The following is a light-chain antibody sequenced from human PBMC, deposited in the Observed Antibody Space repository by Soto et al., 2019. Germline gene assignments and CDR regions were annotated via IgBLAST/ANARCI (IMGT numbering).Light chain of an antibody. CDR2: AAS. CDR1: QGISNY. J-gene: IGKJ1*01. CDR3: QQLKSYSQT. Sequence: DIQMTQSPSTLSASVGDRVTITCRASQGISNYLAWYLQKPGKAPKLLMYAASNLQSGVPSRFSGSGSGTEFTLTISSLQPEDFATYYCQQLKSYSQTFGQGTKVDIK. V-gene: IGKV1-9*01.